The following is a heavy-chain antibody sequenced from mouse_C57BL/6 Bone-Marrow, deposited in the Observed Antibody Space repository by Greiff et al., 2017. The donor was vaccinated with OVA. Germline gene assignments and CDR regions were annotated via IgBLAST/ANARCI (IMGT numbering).Heavy chain of an antibody. D-gene: IGHD2-12*01. CDR2: IYPRDGST. CDR1: GYTFTSYD. Sequence: QVQLKESGPELVKPGASVKLSCKASGYTFTSYDINWVKQRPGQGLEWIGWIYPRDGSTKYNEKFKGKATLTVDTSSSTAYMELHSLTSEDSAVYFCARYYSLAWFAYWGQGTLVTVSA. V-gene: IGHV1-85*01. CDR3: ARYYSLAWFAY. J-gene: IGHJ3*01.